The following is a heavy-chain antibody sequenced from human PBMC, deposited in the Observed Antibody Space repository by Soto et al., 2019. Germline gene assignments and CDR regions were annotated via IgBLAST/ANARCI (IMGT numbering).Heavy chain of an antibody. Sequence: QVQLVESGGGLVKPGGSLRLSCAASGFTFSDNYMSWIRQAPGKGLEWVSYISNSNSYTTYGDSVKGRFTISRDNDKNSLFLQMNSLRAEDTAVYYCARGHYYGSGRYFDLWGRGTLVTVSS. J-gene: IGHJ2*01. CDR2: ISNSNSYT. V-gene: IGHV3-11*05. CDR1: GFTFSDNY. CDR3: ARGHYYGSGRYFDL. D-gene: IGHD3-10*01.